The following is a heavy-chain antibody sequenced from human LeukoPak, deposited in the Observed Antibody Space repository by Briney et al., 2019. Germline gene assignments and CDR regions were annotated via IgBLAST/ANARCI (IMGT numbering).Heavy chain of an antibody. CDR2: IYGSGTT. CDR3: ARGMAEAYDYNWFDP. V-gene: IGHV4-4*07. D-gene: IGHD5-12*01. J-gene: IGHJ5*02. Sequence: PSETLSLTCTVSGGSVSNYYWSWVRQPAGKGLEWIGRIYGSGTTRYNPSLQSRVTMSVDVSKNQFSLKLTSVTAADTAVYFCARGMAEAYDYNWFDPWGQGILVTVSS. CDR1: GGSVSNYY.